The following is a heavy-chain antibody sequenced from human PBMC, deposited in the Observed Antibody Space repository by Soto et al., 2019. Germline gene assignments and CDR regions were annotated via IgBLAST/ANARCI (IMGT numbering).Heavy chain of an antibody. CDR3: ARTYSGHIYYGMDV. Sequence: EASVKVSCKASGYTFTSYGISWLRQAPGQGLEWMGWISAYSGNTNYAQKFQGRVTMTPDTSTSTAYMELRSLRSDDTAVYYCARTYSGHIYYGMDVWGQGTTVTVSS. CDR2: ISAYSGNT. CDR1: GYTFTSYG. J-gene: IGHJ6*02. V-gene: IGHV1-18*01. D-gene: IGHD4-4*01.